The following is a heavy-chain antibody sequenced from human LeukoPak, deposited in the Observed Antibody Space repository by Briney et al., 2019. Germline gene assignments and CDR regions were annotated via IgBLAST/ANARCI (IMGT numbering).Heavy chain of an antibody. CDR2: INGDNGNT. V-gene: IGHV1-3*01. J-gene: IGHJ5*02. Sequence: ASVKVSYKASGYTFTTYAMHWVRQAPGQRLEWMGWINGDNGNTKYSQKFQGRVTITRDTSAHTGYMELRSLSSADTAVYFCARAPYDILTGYSLNWFDPWGQGTLVTVSP. CDR1: GYTFTTYA. CDR3: ARAPYDILTGYSLNWFDP. D-gene: IGHD3-9*01.